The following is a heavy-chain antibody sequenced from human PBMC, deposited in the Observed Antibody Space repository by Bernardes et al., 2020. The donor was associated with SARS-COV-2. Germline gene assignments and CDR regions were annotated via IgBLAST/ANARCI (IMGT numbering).Heavy chain of an antibody. CDR1: GFTVSSNY. J-gene: IGHJ3*02. D-gene: IGHD3-10*01. Sequence: GGSLRLSCAASGFTVSSNYMSWVRQAPGKGLEWVSVIYSGGSTYYADSVKGRFTISRDNSKNTLYLQMNSLRAEDTAVYYCARDLRKLLWFGESDAFDIWGQGTMVTVSS. CDR3: ARDLRKLLWFGESDAFDI. V-gene: IGHV3-66*01. CDR2: IYSGGST.